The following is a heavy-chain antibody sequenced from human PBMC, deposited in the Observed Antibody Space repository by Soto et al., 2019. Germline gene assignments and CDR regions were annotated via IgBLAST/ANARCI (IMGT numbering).Heavy chain of an antibody. Sequence: GGSLRLSCAASGFTFSSYAMRWVRQAPGKGLEWVSAISGSGGSTYYADSVKGRFTISRDNSKNTLYLQMNSLRAEDTAVYYCAKSINYYDSSGPYNWFDPWGQGTLVTVSS. V-gene: IGHV3-23*01. CDR2: ISGSGGST. J-gene: IGHJ5*02. D-gene: IGHD3-22*01. CDR3: AKSINYYDSSGPYNWFDP. CDR1: GFTFSSYA.